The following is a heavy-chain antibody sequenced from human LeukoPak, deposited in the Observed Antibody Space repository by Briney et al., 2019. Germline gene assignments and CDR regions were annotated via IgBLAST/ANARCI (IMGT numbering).Heavy chain of an antibody. V-gene: IGHV4-34*01. J-gene: IGHJ5*02. CDR2: INHSGST. CDR1: GGSFSGYY. Sequence: PSETLSLTCAVYGGSFSGYYWSWIRQPPGKGLEWIGEINHSGSTNYNPSLKSRVTISVDTSKNQFSLKLSSVTAADTAVYYCARRAVVASNWFDPWGQGTLVTVSS. D-gene: IGHD2-2*01. CDR3: ARRAVVASNWFDP.